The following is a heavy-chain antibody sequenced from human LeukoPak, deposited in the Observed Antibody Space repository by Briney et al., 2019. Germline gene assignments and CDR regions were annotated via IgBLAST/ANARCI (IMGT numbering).Heavy chain of an antibody. CDR2: TGGRRTYT. J-gene: IGHJ4*02. CDR3: ATDPDHIVGASSADY. Sequence: GGSLRLSCAASGFTFSSYAMNWARQAPGKGLEWVSVTGGRRTYTHYADSVKGRCTISRDNSRNTLYLQVNSLRADDTAVYYCATDPDHIVGASSADYWGQGTLVTVSS. D-gene: IGHD1-26*01. CDR1: GFTFSSYA. V-gene: IGHV3-23*01.